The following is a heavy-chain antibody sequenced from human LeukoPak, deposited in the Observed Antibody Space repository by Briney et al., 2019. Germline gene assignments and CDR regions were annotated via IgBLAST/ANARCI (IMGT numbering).Heavy chain of an antibody. D-gene: IGHD3-10*01. CDR1: GFTFSNAW. CDR2: ISGSGGST. V-gene: IGHV3-23*01. J-gene: IGHJ4*02. Sequence: GGSLRLSCAASGFTFSNAWMNWVRQAPGKGLEWVSAISGSGGSTYYADSVKGRFTISRDNSKNTLYLQMNSLRAEDTAVYYCAKETYYYGSGTKNFDYWGQGTLVTVSS. CDR3: AKETYYYGSGTKNFDY.